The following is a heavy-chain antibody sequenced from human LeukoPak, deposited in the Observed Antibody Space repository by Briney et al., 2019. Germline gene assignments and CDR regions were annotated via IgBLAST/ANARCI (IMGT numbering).Heavy chain of an antibody. CDR2: ITSTSSAK. CDR1: GFTFSTNS. J-gene: IGHJ4*02. V-gene: IGHV3-48*02. CDR3: ARDTNWGFDY. Sequence: GGSLRLSCAASGFTFSTNSMNWVRQAPGKGLEWISYITSTSSAKYYADSVKGRFTISRDNAKNLLYLQMNSLRDGDTALYYCARDTNWGFDYWGQGTLVTVSS. D-gene: IGHD7-27*01.